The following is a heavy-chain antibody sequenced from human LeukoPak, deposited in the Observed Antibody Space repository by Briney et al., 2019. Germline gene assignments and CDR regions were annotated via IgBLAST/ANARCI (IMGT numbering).Heavy chain of an antibody. CDR2: ISSSSSYI. V-gene: IGHV3-21*01. CDR1: GFTFSSYS. CDR3: ARTDIVATTPLYYYGMDV. J-gene: IGHJ6*02. Sequence: PGGSLRLLCAASGFTFSSYSMNCVGHAPGEGLEWVSSISSSSSYIYYADSVKGRLTISRDNAKNSLYLQMNSLRAEDTAVYYCARTDIVATTPLYYYGMDVWGQGTTVTVSS. D-gene: IGHD5-12*01.